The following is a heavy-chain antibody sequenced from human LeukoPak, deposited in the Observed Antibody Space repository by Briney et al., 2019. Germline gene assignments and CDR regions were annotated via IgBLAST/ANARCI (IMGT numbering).Heavy chain of an antibody. CDR2: INAGNGNT. J-gene: IGHJ5*02. CDR3: ARARGTMVRGVVIPNWFDP. V-gene: IGHV1-3*01. Sequence: ASVKVSCKASGYTFTSYTMHWVRQAPGQRLEWMGWINAGNGNTKRSQRFQGRVTITRDTSASTAYMELSSLRSEDTAVYYCARARGTMVRGVVIPNWFDPWGQGTLVTVSS. CDR1: GYTFTSYT. D-gene: IGHD3-10*01.